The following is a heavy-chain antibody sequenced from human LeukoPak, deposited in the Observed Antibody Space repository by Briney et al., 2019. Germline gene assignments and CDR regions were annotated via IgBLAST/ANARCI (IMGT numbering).Heavy chain of an antibody. CDR1: GFTFSSYS. CDR2: ISSSSSYI. V-gene: IGHV3-21*04. D-gene: IGHD3-16*01. Sequence: GGPLRLSCAASGFTFSSYSMNWVRQAPGKGLEWVSSISSSSSYIYYADSVKGRFTISRDNAKNSLYLQMNSLRAEDTAVYYCAKDDNYIRFLSWGQGTLVTVSS. CDR3: AKDDNYIRFLS. J-gene: IGHJ5*02.